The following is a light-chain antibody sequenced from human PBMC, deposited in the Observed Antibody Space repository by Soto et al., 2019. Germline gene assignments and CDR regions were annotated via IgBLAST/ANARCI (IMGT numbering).Light chain of an antibody. CDR3: QQYGSSPPT. J-gene: IGKJ5*01. Sequence: EIVLTQSPGTLSLSPGERATLSCGASQSVSSSYLAWYQQKPGRAPRLLIFGASNGATGIPDRFSGSGSGTDFTLTISRLEPEDFAVYYCQQYGSSPPTFGQGTRLEIK. V-gene: IGKV3-20*01. CDR1: QSVSSSY. CDR2: GAS.